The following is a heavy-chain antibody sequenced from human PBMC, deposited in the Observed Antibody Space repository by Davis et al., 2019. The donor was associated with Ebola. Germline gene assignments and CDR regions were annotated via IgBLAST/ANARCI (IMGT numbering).Heavy chain of an antibody. Sequence: PGGSLRLSCAASGFTFSSYWMTWVRQAPGKGLEWVASIKEDGSESDYVDSVKGRFTISRENARNSLDLQMNSLRAGDTAVYYCVRDPRAGQKDAFDIWGQGTMVIVSS. CDR2: IKEDGSES. CDR1: GFTFSSYW. CDR3: VRDPRAGQKDAFDI. V-gene: IGHV3-7*01. J-gene: IGHJ3*02.